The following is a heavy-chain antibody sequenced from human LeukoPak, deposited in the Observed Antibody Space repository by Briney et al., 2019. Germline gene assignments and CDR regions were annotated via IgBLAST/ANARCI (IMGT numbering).Heavy chain of an antibody. J-gene: IGHJ4*02. Sequence: SETLSLTCAVYGGSFSGYYWSWIRQPPGKGLEWIGSIYYSGSTYYNPSLKSRVTISVDTSKNQFSLKLISVTAADTAVYYCARDRRVVMVAATSFDYWGQGTLVTVSS. D-gene: IGHD2-15*01. CDR1: GGSFSGYY. V-gene: IGHV4-34*01. CDR3: ARDRRVVMVAATSFDY. CDR2: IYYSGST.